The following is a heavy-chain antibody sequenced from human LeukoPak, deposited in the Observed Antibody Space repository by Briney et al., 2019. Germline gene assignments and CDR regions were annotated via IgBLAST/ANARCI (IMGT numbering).Heavy chain of an antibody. Sequence: SETLSLTCSVSGGSISSYYWNWIRQTPGKGLEWIGYIYYSGRTNYNPSLKSRVTISIDTSKNQFSLTLSSVTTADAAVYYCARGQKYRNGYTVTELGSGYFAYWGQGTLVTVSS. J-gene: IGHJ4*02. CDR2: IYYSGRT. CDR1: GGSISSYY. V-gene: IGHV4-59*01. CDR3: ARGQKYRNGYTVTELGSGYFAY. D-gene: IGHD5-18*01.